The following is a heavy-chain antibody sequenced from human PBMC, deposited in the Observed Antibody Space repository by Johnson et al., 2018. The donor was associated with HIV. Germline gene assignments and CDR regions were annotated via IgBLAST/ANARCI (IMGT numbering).Heavy chain of an antibody. Sequence: VQLVESGGGLVQPGGSLRPSCAASGFTVSSNYMSWVRQAPGKGLEWVSAISYSGSSTYYADSVKGRVPISRDNSKNTLSLQMSSRRVEDTAVHFCASWGGLNHMGDPFDIWGQGTMVTVSS. J-gene: IGHJ3*02. V-gene: IGHV3-66*02. CDR2: ISYSGSST. CDR3: ASWGGLNHMGDPFDI. CDR1: GFTVSSNY. D-gene: IGHD3-16*01.